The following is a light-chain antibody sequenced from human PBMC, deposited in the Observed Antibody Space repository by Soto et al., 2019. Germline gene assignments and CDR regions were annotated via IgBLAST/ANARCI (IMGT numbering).Light chain of an antibody. J-gene: IGLJ2*01. V-gene: IGLV6-57*04. CDR2: EDS. Sequence: NFMLTQPHSVSESPGKTVTISCTRSSGSIASNYVQWYQQRPGSAPTPEIYEDSQRPSGVPDRFSGSIDSSSNSASLTISRLQTEDEADYYCQSFDINNVVFGGGTKLTVL. CDR1: SGSIASNY. CDR3: QSFDINNVV.